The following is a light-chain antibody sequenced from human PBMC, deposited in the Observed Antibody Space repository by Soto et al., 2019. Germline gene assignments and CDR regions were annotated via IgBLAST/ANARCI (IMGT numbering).Light chain of an antibody. CDR1: QDISNY. CDR3: QQYDNLSLT. J-gene: IGKJ4*01. V-gene: IGKV1-33*01. CDR2: DAS. Sequence: DIQMTQSTSSLSASVLDRVTITCQASQDISNYLNWYQQKQGKAPKLXIYDASNLETGVPSRFSGSGYGTDFNFTISSLQTEDIATYYCQQYDNLSLTFGGGTKVDIK.